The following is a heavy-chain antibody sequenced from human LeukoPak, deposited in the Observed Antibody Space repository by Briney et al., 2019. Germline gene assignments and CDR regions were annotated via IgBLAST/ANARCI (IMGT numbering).Heavy chain of an antibody. CDR1: GGSISSGGYY. CDR2: IYYSGST. D-gene: IGHD3-3*01. CDR3: ARGAVTIFGSFFDY. Sequence: SQTLSLTCTVSGGSISSGGYYWSWIRQHPGKGLEWIGYIYYSGSTYYNPSLKSRVTISVDTSKNQFSLKLSSVTAADTAVYYCARGAVTIFGSFFDYWGQGTLVTVAS. J-gene: IGHJ4*02. V-gene: IGHV4-31*03.